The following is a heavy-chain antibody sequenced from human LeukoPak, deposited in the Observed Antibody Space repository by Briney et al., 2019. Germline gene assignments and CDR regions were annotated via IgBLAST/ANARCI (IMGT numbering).Heavy chain of an antibody. D-gene: IGHD2-15*01. CDR2: ISGSGDDT. V-gene: IGHV3-23*01. CDR3: AKPDYSRGNLFDP. J-gene: IGHJ5*02. CDR1: GFTFSSYA. Sequence: PGGSLRLSCAASGFTFSSYAMSWVRQAPGKGLEWVSFISGSGDDTHYADSVKGRFTISRDNSKSTLFLQMNSLRAEDTAVYFCAKPDYSRGNLFDPWGQGTLVTVSS.